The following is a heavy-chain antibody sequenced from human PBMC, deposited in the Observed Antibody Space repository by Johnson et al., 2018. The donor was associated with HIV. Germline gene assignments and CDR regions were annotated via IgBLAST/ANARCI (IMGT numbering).Heavy chain of an antibody. V-gene: IGHV3-7*01. D-gene: IGHD5-12*01. Sequence: VQLVESGGGLVQPGGSLRLSCAASGFNFSSYWMSWVRQAPGKGLEWVANIKQDGSEKYYVDSVKGRFTISRDNAKNSLYLQMNSLRAEDTAVYYCARGRARAFDIWGQGTMVTVSS. CDR2: IKQDGSEK. CDR1: GFNFSSYW. J-gene: IGHJ3*02. CDR3: ARGRARAFDI.